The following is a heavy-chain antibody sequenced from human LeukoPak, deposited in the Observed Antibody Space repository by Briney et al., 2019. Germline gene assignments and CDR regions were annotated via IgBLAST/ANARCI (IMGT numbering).Heavy chain of an antibody. V-gene: IGHV3-74*01. D-gene: IGHD1-26*01. CDR2: INSDGSST. CDR3: ARGYSPTIPLYYYYGMDV. J-gene: IGHJ6*04. Sequence: GGSLRLSCAASGFTFSSYWMHWVRQAPGKGLVWVSRINSDGSSTSYADSVKDRFTISRDNAKNTLYLQMNSLRAEDTAVYYCARGYSPTIPLYYYYGMDVWGKGTTVTVSS. CDR1: GFTFSSYW.